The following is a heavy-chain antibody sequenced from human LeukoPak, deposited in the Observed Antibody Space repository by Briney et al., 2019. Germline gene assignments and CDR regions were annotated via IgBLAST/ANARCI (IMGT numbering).Heavy chain of an antibody. J-gene: IGHJ4*02. CDR2: IYYSGST. CDR3: ARERHYYDSSGYYPHFDY. D-gene: IGHD3-22*01. V-gene: IGHV4-59*01. Sequence: PSETLSLTCTVSGGSISSYYWSWIRQPPGKGLEWIGYIYYSGSTNYNPSLKSRVTISVDTSKNQFSLQLSSVTAADTAVYYCARERHYYDSSGYYPHFDYWGQGTLVTVSS. CDR1: GGSISSYY.